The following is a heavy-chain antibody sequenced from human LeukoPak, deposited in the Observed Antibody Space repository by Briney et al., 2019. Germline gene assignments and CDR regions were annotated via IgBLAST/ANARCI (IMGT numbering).Heavy chain of an antibody. CDR2: ISSSSSYI. CDR3: ARDYLCSSTSCYPFDY. Sequence: PGGSLRLSCAASGFTFRTYTMNWVRQAPGKGLEWVSSISSSSSYIYYADSVKGRFTISRDNAKNSLYLQMNSLRAEDTAVYYCARDYLCSSTSCYPFDYWGQGTLVTVSS. D-gene: IGHD2-2*01. V-gene: IGHV3-21*01. CDR1: GFTFRTYT. J-gene: IGHJ4*02.